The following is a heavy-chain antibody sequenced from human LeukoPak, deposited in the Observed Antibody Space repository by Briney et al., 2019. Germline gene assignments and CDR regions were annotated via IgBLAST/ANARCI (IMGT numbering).Heavy chain of an antibody. CDR3: ARGETAYYGSGKYFDY. V-gene: IGHV1-18*01. CDR2: ISAYNGIT. J-gene: IGHJ4*02. Sequence: GASVKVSCKASGFTFTSHGISWVRQAPGHGLEWMGWISAYNGITDYAQKLQGRVTMTTDTSTRTAYMELRRLRSDDTAVYYCARGETAYYGSGKYFDYWGQGTLVTVSS. CDR1: GFTFTSHG. D-gene: IGHD3-10*01.